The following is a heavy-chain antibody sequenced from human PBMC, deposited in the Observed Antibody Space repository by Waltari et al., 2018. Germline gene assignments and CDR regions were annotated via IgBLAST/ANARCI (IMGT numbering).Heavy chain of an antibody. Sequence: QVQLVQSGAEVKKPGASVKVSCKASGYTFTGYYMHWVRQAPGQGLEWMGRINPNSGGTNDAQKFQGRVTRTRDTSISTAYMELSRLRSDDTAVYYCRTGDTPEGFDIWGQGTMVTVSS. CDR1: GYTFTGYY. D-gene: IGHD7-27*01. J-gene: IGHJ3*02. CDR3: RTGDTPEGFDI. V-gene: IGHV1-2*06. CDR2: INPNSGGT.